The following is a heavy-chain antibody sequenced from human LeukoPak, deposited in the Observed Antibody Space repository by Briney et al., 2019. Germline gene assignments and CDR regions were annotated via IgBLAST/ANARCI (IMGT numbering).Heavy chain of an antibody. J-gene: IGHJ6*03. CDR2: INPNSGGT. CDR1: GYTFTGYY. Sequence: ASVKVSCKASGYTFTGYYMHWVRQAPGQGLEWMGWINPNSGGTNYAQKFQGRVTMTRDTSISTAYMELSRLRSDDTAVYYCARVNGGLVGATTPLDYYYYMDVWGKGTTVTVSS. D-gene: IGHD1-26*01. V-gene: IGHV1-2*02. CDR3: ARVNGGLVGATTPLDYYYYMDV.